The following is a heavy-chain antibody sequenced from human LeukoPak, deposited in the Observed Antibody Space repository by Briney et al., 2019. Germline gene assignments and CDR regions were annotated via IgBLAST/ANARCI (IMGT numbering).Heavy chain of an antibody. J-gene: IGHJ4*02. CDR3: ARLVGATYCDS. CDR1: GFTVSSNY. Sequence: GGSLRLSCAASGFTVSSNYMSWVRQAPGKGLEWVSVIYVGSTTYYADSVKGRFTISRDNSKNMLYLQMNSLRAEDTAVYYCARLVGATYCDSWGQGTLVTVSS. D-gene: IGHD1-26*01. V-gene: IGHV3-53*01. CDR2: IYVGSTT.